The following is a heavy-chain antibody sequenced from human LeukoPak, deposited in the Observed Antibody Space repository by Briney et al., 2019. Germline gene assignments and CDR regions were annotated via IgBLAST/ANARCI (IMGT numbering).Heavy chain of an antibody. Sequence: GGSLRLSCVASGFTFSSRDWMTWVRQAPGKGLEWVANIKQDGSEKNYVDSVKGRFTISRDNAKNSLYLQMNSLRAEDTAVYYCARVGVSTIDYYYYYMDVWGKGTTVTVSS. J-gene: IGHJ6*03. CDR1: GFTFSSRDW. CDR3: ARVGVSTIDYYYYYMDV. V-gene: IGHV3-7*01. D-gene: IGHD3-16*01. CDR2: IKQDGSEK.